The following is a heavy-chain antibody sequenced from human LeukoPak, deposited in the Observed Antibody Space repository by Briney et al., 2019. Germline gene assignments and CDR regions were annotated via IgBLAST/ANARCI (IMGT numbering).Heavy chain of an antibody. J-gene: IGHJ4*02. V-gene: IGHV4-31*03. CDR2: IYYSGST. Sequence: PSQTLSLTCTVSGGSISSGGYYWGWIRQHPGKGLEWIGYIYYSGSTYYNPSLKSRATISVDTSKNHFSLKLSSVTAADTAVYYCARDWGSCSGVGCQQRFDYWGQGTLVTVSS. CDR1: GGSISSGGYY. D-gene: IGHD2-15*01. CDR3: ARDWGSCSGVGCQQRFDY.